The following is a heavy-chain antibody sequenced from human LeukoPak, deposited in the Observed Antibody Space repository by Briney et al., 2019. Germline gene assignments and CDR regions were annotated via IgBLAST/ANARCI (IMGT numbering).Heavy chain of an antibody. J-gene: IGHJ3*02. CDR3: ARDLNRAFDI. V-gene: IGHV3-21*01. CDR1: GFTFSSYS. CDR2: VSSSSSYI. Sequence: GGSLRLSCAASGFTFSSYSMNWVRQAPGKGLEWVSSVSSSSSYIYYADSVKGRFTISRDNAKNSLYLQMNSLRAEDTAVYYCARDLNRAFDIWGQGTMVTVSS.